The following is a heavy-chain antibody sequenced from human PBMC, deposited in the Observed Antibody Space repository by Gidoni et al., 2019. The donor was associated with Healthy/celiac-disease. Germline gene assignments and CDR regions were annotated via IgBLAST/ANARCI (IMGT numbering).Heavy chain of an antibody. CDR2: MSSSSSTI. V-gene: IGHV3-48*02. Sequence: EVQLLESGGGLVQPGGSLRLSCAASGFTFSSYRMNWVRQAPGQGLEWVADMSSSSSTIYYADCVKGRFTISRDNAKNSLYLEMNSLRDEDTAVYYCARDHVTAPGTNWFDLWGQGTLVTVSS. CDR1: GFTFSSYR. D-gene: IGHD5-18*01. J-gene: IGHJ5*02. CDR3: ARDHVTAPGTNWFDL.